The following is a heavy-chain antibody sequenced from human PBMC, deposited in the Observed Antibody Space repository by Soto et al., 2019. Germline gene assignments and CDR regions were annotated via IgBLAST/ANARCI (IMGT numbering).Heavy chain of an antibody. CDR1: GFTFSSYA. CDR2: ISSNGGST. CDR3: VKDRVGAAHDAFDI. V-gene: IGHV3-64D*06. Sequence: VGSLRLSCSASGFTFSSYAMHWVRQAPGKGLEYVSAISSNGGSTYYADSVKGRFTISRDNSKNTLYLQMSSLRAEDTAVYYCVKDRVGAAHDAFDIWGQGTMVTVSS. J-gene: IGHJ3*02. D-gene: IGHD1-26*01.